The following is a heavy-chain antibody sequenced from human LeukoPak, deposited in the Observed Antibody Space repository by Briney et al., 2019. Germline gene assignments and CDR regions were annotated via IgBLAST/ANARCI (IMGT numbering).Heavy chain of an antibody. Sequence: SETLSLTCAVYGGSFSGYYWSWIRQPPGKGLEWIGYIYYSGSTNYNPSLKSRVTISVDTSKNQFSLKLSSVTAADTAVYYCAGGRYSYGYYYFDYWGQGTLVTVSS. CDR3: AGGRYSYGYYYFDY. CDR2: IYYSGST. J-gene: IGHJ4*02. CDR1: GGSFSGYY. D-gene: IGHD5-18*01. V-gene: IGHV4-59*01.